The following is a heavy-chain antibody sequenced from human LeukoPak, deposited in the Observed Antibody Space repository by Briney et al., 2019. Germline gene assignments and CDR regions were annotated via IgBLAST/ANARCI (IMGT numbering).Heavy chain of an antibody. CDR1: GFTVSSNY. V-gene: IGHV3-53*01. Sequence: GGSLRLSCAASGFTVSSNYMSWVRQAPGKGLEWVSVIYSGGSTYYADSVKGRFTISRDNSKNTLYLQMNSLRAEDTAVYYCARGAYDILTGPFFDYWGQGTLVTVSS. CDR3: ARGAYDILTGPFFDY. J-gene: IGHJ4*02. CDR2: IYSGGST. D-gene: IGHD3-9*01.